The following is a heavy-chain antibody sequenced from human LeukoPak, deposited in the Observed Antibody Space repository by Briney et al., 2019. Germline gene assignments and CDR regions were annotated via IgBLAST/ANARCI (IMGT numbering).Heavy chain of an antibody. Sequence: GGSLRLSCAASGFSFSNYWMGWVRQAPGKGLEWVSGISDSGGSTYYADSVKGRFTISRDNSKNTLYLQMNSLRAEDTAVYYCAKDHYDSSSYAFDIWGQGTMVTVSS. CDR2: ISDSGGST. CDR1: GFSFSNYW. CDR3: AKDHYDSSSYAFDI. J-gene: IGHJ3*02. V-gene: IGHV3-23*01. D-gene: IGHD3-22*01.